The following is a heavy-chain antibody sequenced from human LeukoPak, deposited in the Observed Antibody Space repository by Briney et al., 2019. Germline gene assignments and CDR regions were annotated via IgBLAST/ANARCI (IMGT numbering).Heavy chain of an antibody. V-gene: IGHV4-34*01. CDR2: INRSGA. CDR1: GGSFSGYY. Sequence: SETLSLTCAVYGGSFSGYYWSWIRQPPGKGLEWIGEINRSGANYNPSLESRVTMSMDTSKNQFSLKLSSVTAADTAVYYCARGLTYAWFGDAIPYYYGMDVWGQGTTVTVSS. CDR3: ARGLTYAWFGDAIPYYYGMDV. J-gene: IGHJ6*02. D-gene: IGHD3-10*01.